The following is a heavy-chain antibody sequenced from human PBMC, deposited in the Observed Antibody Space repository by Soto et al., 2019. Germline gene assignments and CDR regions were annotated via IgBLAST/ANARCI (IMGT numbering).Heavy chain of an antibody. CDR1: GCTVSSNY. Sequence: GGSMRLSCAASGCTVSSNYMSWVRQAPGKGLEWVSVIYSGGSTYYADSVKGRFTISRDNSKNTLYLQMNSLRAEDTAVYYCAKAASWTDGQFDYWGQGTLVTVSS. V-gene: IGHV3-66*01. J-gene: IGHJ4*02. D-gene: IGHD2-15*01. CDR3: AKAASWTDGQFDY. CDR2: IYSGGST.